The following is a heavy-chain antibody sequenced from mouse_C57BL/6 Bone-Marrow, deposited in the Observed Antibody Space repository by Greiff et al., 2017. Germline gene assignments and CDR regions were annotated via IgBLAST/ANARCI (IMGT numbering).Heavy chain of an antibody. CDR2: IYPRSGNT. CDR1: GYTFTSYG. D-gene: IGHD1-1*01. Sequence: VQLVESGAELARPGASVKLSCKASGYTFTSYGISWVKQRTGQGLEWIGEIYPRSGNTYYNEKFKGKATLTADKSSSTAYMELRSLTSEDSAVYFCASIYYYGSSYGYWGQGTTLTVSS. CDR3: ASIYYYGSSYGY. V-gene: IGHV1-81*01. J-gene: IGHJ2*01.